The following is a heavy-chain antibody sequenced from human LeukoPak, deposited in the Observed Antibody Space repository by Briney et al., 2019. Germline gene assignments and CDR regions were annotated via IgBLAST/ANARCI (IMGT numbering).Heavy chain of an antibody. D-gene: IGHD3-10*01. CDR3: ATVGMSSGAWYFDY. Sequence: VKVSCKVSGYTFTDYYMHWVQQAPGKGLEWMGLVDPEDGETIYAEKFQGRVTITADTSTDTAYMELSSLRSEDTAVYYCATVGMSSGAWYFDYWGQGTLVTVSS. J-gene: IGHJ4*02. V-gene: IGHV1-69-2*01. CDR1: GYTFTDYY. CDR2: VDPEDGET.